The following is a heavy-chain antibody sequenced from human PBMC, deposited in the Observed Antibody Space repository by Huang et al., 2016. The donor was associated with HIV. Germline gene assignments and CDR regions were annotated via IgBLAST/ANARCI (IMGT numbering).Heavy chain of an antibody. J-gene: IGHJ6*03. Sequence: EVQLVESGGGLVKPGGSLRLACAASGFTFSNAWLNWVRQAPGKGLEWVGLIKSKADGETAEYAEPGKGRFTISRDDSKNTLYLQMNSLKTEDTAVYYCATARRYNYGAYYYYYYMDVWGKGTTVTVSS. V-gene: IGHV3-15*01. CDR3: ATARRYNYGAYYYYYYMDV. CDR1: GFTFSNAW. D-gene: IGHD5-18*01. CDR2: IKSKADGETA.